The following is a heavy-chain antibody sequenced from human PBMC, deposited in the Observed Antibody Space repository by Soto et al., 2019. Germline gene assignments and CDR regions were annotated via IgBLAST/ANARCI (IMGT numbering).Heavy chain of an antibody. D-gene: IGHD3-10*01. CDR1: GGSLSRTTSF. V-gene: IGHV4-39*01. CDR3: ARHYYGSGSYLPTFDY. J-gene: IGHJ4*02. Sequence: PSETLSLTCTVSGGSLSRTTSFWVWIRQHPGKGLEWIGSISYSGSTFYNPSLKSRVTISVETSKNQFSLNLSSMTAADTAVYYCARHYYGSGSYLPTFDYWGQGTLVTVSS. CDR2: ISYSGST.